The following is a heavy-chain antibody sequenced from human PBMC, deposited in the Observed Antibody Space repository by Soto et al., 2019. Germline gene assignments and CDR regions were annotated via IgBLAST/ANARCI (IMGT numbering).Heavy chain of an antibody. CDR1: GGSFSGYY. Sequence: SETLSLTCAFYGGSFSGYYWSWIRQPPGEGLEWIGHIFDSGTTYTNPSLRSQVAISLDTSKNHFSLTLSSVTAADTAVYYCARGPSGDKVHYWGQGALVTVSS. V-gene: IGHV4-34*01. CDR3: ARGPSGDKVHY. CDR2: IFDSGTT. J-gene: IGHJ4*02. D-gene: IGHD7-27*01.